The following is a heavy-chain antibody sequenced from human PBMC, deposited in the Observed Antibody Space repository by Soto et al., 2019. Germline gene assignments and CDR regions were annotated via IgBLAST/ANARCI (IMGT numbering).Heavy chain of an antibody. CDR1: GGTFSSYT. J-gene: IGHJ4*02. CDR3: ASLGDYGDYPYYFDY. V-gene: IGHV1-69*02. D-gene: IGHD4-17*01. Sequence: QVQLVQSGAEVKKPGSSVKVSCKASGGTFSSYTISWVRQAPGQGLEWMGRIIPILGIANYAQKVQGRVTITADKSTSTDYMELSSRRSEDTAVYYCASLGDYGDYPYYFDYWGQGTLVTVSS. CDR2: IIPILGIA.